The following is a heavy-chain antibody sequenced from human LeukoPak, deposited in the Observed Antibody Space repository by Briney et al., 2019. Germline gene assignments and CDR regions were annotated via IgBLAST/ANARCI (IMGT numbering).Heavy chain of an antibody. D-gene: IGHD5-18*01. CDR3: AQNGGYSYGYYPNDY. CDR2: ISYDGSNK. Sequence: GGSLRLSCAASGFTFSTYGMHWVRQAPGKGLEWVAVISYDGSNKYYADSVKGRFTISRDNSKSTLYLQMNSPRAEDTAVYYCAQNGGYSYGYYPNDYWGQGTLVTVSS. CDR1: GFTFSTYG. J-gene: IGHJ4*02. V-gene: IGHV3-30*18.